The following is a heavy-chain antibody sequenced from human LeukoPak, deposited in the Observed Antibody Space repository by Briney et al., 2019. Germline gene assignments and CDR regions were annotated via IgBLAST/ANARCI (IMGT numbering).Heavy chain of an antibody. Sequence: GGSLRLSCEASGFTLSKYWMSWVRQAPGKGLEWVAVISYDGSNKYYADSVKGRFTISRDNSKNTLYLQMNSLRAEDTAVYYCARDSPTVTTPYGYWGQGTLVTVSS. D-gene: IGHD4-17*01. J-gene: IGHJ4*02. V-gene: IGHV3-30-3*01. CDR2: ISYDGSNK. CDR1: GFTLSKYW. CDR3: ARDSPTVTTPYGY.